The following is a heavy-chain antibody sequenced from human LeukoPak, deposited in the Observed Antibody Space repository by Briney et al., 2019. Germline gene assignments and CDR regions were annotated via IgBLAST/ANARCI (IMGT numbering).Heavy chain of an antibody. D-gene: IGHD6-19*01. CDR2: IYYSGST. CDR3: ARIDRAVAGTIDY. V-gene: IGHV4-59*08. CDR1: GGSISSYF. J-gene: IGHJ4*02. Sequence: SSETLSLTCTVSGGSISSYFWSWIRQPPGKGLEWIGHIYYSGSTNYNPSLKSRVTMSVDTPKNQFSLKLSSVTAADTAVYYCARIDRAVAGTIDYWGQGTLVTVSS.